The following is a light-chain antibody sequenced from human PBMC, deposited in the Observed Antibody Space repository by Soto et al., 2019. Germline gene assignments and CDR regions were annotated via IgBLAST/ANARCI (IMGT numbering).Light chain of an antibody. CDR2: GAS. Sequence: DIQMTQSPSSLSASVGDRVTITCRASQGISNSLAWYQQKPGKVPKLLIYGASTLQPGVPSRFSGSGSGTDFTLIISSLQPEDVATYYCQNYNSASRTFGKGTKVEIK. CDR3: QNYNSASRT. J-gene: IGKJ1*01. CDR1: QGISNS. V-gene: IGKV1-27*01.